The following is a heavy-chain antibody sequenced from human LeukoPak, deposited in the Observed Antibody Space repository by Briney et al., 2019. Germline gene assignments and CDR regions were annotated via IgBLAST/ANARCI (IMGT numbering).Heavy chain of an antibody. Sequence: SGPTRVNPTQTLTLTCTFSGFSLSTIGMRVSWIRQPPGKALEWLARIDWDDDKFYSTSLNTRLTISKDTSKNQVVLTMTNMDPVDSATYYCARSIVGEWSHHFGYWGQGTLVTVSS. D-gene: IGHD1-26*01. CDR2: IDWDDDK. CDR3: ARSIVGEWSHHFGY. J-gene: IGHJ4*02. V-gene: IGHV2-70*04. CDR1: GFSLSTIGMR.